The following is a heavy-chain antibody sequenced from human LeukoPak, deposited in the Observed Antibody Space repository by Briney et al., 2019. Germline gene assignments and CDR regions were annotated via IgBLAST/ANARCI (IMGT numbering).Heavy chain of an antibody. CDR1: GFTFSSYS. V-gene: IGHV3-21*01. CDR3: ARGWVWPRSRTGLGAFDI. CDR2: ISSSSSYI. D-gene: IGHD2-2*01. J-gene: IGHJ3*02. Sequence: GGSLRLSCAASGFTFSSYSMNWVRQAPGKGLEWVSSISSSSSYIYYADSVKGRFTISRDNAKNSLYLQMNSLRAEDTAVYYCARGWVWPRSRTGLGAFDIWGQGTMVTVSS.